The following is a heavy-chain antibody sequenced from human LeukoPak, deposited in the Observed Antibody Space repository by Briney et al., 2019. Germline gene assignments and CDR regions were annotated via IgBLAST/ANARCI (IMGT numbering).Heavy chain of an antibody. Sequence: GGSLRLSCAASGFTFSSYEMNWVRQAPGKGLEWVSSISSSSSYIYYADSVKGRFTISRDNAKNSLYLQMNSLRAEDTAVYYCARGLGYYDSSGYYETIYFDYWGQGTLVTVSS. J-gene: IGHJ4*02. D-gene: IGHD3-22*01. V-gene: IGHV3-21*01. CDR3: ARGLGYYDSSGYYETIYFDY. CDR1: GFTFSSYE. CDR2: ISSSSSYI.